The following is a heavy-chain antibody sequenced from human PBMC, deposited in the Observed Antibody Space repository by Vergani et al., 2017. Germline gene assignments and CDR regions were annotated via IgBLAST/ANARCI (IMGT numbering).Heavy chain of an antibody. V-gene: IGHV4-39*01. J-gene: IGHJ3*02. D-gene: IGHD3-3*01. Sequence: QLQLQESGPGVVKPSETLSLTCTVSGGSISSSSYYWGWIRQPPGRGLEWFGSIYYSGSTYYNPSLKSRVTIFVDASKNQFSLKLSSVTAAETAVYYCAREKNVLRFLEWLPRAFDIWGQGTMVTVSS. CDR1: GGSISSSSYY. CDR2: IYYSGST. CDR3: AREKNVLRFLEWLPRAFDI.